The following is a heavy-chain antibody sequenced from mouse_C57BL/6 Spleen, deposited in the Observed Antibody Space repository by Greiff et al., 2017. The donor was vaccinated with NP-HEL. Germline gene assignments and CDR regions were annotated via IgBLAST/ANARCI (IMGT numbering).Heavy chain of an antibody. CDR1: GFTFNSYW. J-gene: IGHJ2*01. V-gene: IGHV1-64*01. CDR2: IPPNSGST. Sequence: QVQLLQPGAELVKPGASVKLSCTASGFTFNSYWMHWVMQRPGQGIEWIGMIPPNSGSTNYNAKFKSKATMTVDKSSSTAYMQLSSLTSEDSAVYDWSCYGSNQFFDYWGQGTTVTVSS. D-gene: IGHD1-1*01. CDR3: SCYGSNQFFDY.